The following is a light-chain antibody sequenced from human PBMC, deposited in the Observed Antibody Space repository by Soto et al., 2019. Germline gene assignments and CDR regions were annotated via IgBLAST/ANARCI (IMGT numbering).Light chain of an antibody. V-gene: IGLV2-11*01. CDR1: SSDVGGHDY. CDR3: SSYTTSSSYV. Sequence: QSVLTQPRSVSGSPGQSVTVSCTGTSSDVGGHDYVSWYQHHPGKAPKLIIYDVTKRPSGVPDRFSGSKSGNTASLTISGLQAEDEADYYCSSYTTSSSYVFGTGTKVTVL. J-gene: IGLJ1*01. CDR2: DVT.